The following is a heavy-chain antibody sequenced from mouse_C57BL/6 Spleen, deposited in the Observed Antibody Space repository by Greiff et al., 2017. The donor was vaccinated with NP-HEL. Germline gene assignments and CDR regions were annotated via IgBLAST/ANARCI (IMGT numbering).Heavy chain of an antibody. J-gene: IGHJ1*03. V-gene: IGHV1-82*01. CDR2: IYPGDGDT. D-gene: IGHD1-1*01. Sequence: QVQLKESGPELVKPGASVKISCKASGYAFSSSWMNWVKQRPGKGLEWIGRIYPGDGDTNYNGKFKGKATLTADKSSSTAYMQLSSLTSEDSAVYFCARSAITTVVATNWYFDVWGTGTTVTVSS. CDR1: GYAFSSSW. CDR3: ARSAITTVVATNWYFDV.